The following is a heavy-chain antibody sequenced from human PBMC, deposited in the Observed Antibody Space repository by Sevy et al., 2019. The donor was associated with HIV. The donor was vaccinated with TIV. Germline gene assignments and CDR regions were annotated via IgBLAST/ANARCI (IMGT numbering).Heavy chain of an antibody. Sequence: GGYLRLSCAASGFTFSSYSMNWVRQAPGKGLEWVSYISSSSSTIYYADSVKGRFTISRDTAKNSLYLHMNSLRDEDTAVYYCARLSFPAYSSGIRGSRYYYMDVWGKGTTVTVSS. V-gene: IGHV3-48*02. CDR2: ISSSSSTI. CDR3: ARLSFPAYSSGIRGSRYYYMDV. D-gene: IGHD6-19*01. J-gene: IGHJ6*03. CDR1: GFTFSSYS.